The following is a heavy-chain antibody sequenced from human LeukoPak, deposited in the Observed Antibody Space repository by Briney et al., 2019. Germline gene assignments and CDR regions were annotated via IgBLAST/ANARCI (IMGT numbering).Heavy chain of an antibody. Sequence: GGSLRLSCAASGFTFNDFAMHWVRHTPGKGLERVSGISWNSGSIGYADSVKGRFTISRDNGKNALYLEMNSLRAEDTALYYCVKDGAIFGVPITRGGMDVWGQGTTVTVSS. CDR1: GFTFNDFA. D-gene: IGHD3-3*01. V-gene: IGHV3-9*01. J-gene: IGHJ6*02. CDR3: VKDGAIFGVPITRGGMDV. CDR2: ISWNSGSI.